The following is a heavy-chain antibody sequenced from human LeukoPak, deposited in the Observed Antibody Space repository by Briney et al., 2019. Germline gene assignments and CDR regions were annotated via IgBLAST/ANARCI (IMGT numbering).Heavy chain of an antibody. V-gene: IGHV1-46*01. CDR1: GYTFTSYY. CDR3: ARAYGSGSYTLLFFDY. J-gene: IGHJ4*02. D-gene: IGHD3-10*01. CDR2: INPSGGST. Sequence: ASVKVSCKASGYTFTSYYMHWVRQAPGQGLEWMGIINPSGGSTSYAQKFQGRVTMTRDTSTSTVYMELSSLSSEDTAVYYCARAYGSGSYTLLFFDYWGQGTLVTVSS.